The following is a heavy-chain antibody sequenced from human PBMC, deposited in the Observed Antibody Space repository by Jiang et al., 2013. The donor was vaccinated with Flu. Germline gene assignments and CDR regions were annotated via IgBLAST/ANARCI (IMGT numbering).Heavy chain of an antibody. CDR1: GGSTSSGNSY. Sequence: GPGLVKPSETLSLTCTVSGGSTSSGNSYWGWIRQPPGKGLEWIGSIYYSGSTYYNPSLKSRVTISVDTSKNQFSLKLSSVTAADTAVYYCARQAGTANNWYEFSGWGQGALVTVSS. J-gene: IGHJ4*02. D-gene: IGHD1-1*01. V-gene: IGHV4-39*01. CDR3: ARQAGTANNWYEFSG. CDR2: IYYSGST.